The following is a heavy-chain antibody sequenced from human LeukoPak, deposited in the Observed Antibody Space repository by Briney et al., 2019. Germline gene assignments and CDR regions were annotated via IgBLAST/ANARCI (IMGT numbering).Heavy chain of an antibody. D-gene: IGHD3-10*01. V-gene: IGHV4-34*01. CDR2: INHSGST. J-gene: IGHJ4*02. CDR3: ARGLNYYGSGSPGY. CDR1: GGSFSGYY. Sequence: TSETLSLTCAVYGGSFSGYYWSWIRQPPGKGLEWIAEINHSGSTNYNPSLKSRVTMSLHTSKNQFSLKLSSVTAADTAVYYCARGLNYYGSGSPGYWGQGTLVTVSS.